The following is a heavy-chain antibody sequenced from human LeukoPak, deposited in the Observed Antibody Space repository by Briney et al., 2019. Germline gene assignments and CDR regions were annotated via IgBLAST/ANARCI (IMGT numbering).Heavy chain of an antibody. D-gene: IGHD6-13*01. Sequence: GGSLRLSCAASGFIFNTYGMHWVRQAPGKGLEWVSVIYSGGSTYYTDSVKGRFTISRDNSKNTLFLQMNSLRAEDTAVYYCARGPPLDSSSWYYFDYWGQGTLVTVSS. J-gene: IGHJ4*02. CDR1: GFIFNTYG. V-gene: IGHV3-53*01. CDR2: IYSGGST. CDR3: ARGPPLDSSSWYYFDY.